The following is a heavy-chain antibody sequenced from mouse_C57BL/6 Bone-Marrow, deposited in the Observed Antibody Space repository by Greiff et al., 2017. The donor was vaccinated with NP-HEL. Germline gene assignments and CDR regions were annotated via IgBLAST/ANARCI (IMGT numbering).Heavy chain of an antibody. Sequence: VQLQQPGAELVKPGASVKLFCKASGYTFTSYWMQWVKQRPGQGLEWIGEIDPSDSYTNYNQKFKGKATLTVDTSSSTAYMQLSSLTSEDSAVYYCARHGSSYWYFDVWGTGTTVTVSS. CDR3: ARHGSSYWYFDV. CDR1: GYTFTSYW. CDR2: IDPSDSYT. V-gene: IGHV1-50*01. J-gene: IGHJ1*03. D-gene: IGHD1-1*01.